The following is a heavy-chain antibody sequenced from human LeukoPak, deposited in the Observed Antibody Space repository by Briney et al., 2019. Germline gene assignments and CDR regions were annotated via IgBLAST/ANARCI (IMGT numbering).Heavy chain of an antibody. V-gene: IGHV1-69*05. D-gene: IGHD6-13*01. J-gene: IGHJ4*02. CDR1: GGTFSSYA. CDR2: IIPIFGTA. CDR3: ARSRTIPAYSSSWYEDY. Sequence: ASVKVSCKASGGTFSSYAISWVRQAPGQGLEWVGGIIPIFGTANYAQKFQGRVTITTDESTSTAYMELSSLRSEDTAVYYCARSRTIPAYSSSWYEDYWGQGTLVTVSS.